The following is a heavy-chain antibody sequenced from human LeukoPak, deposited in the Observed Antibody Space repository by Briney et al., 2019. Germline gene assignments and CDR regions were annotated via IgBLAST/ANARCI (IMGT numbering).Heavy chain of an antibody. V-gene: IGHV3-49*04. D-gene: IGHD5-18*01. CDR1: GFTFGDHA. Sequence: AGGSRRLSGTTSGFTFGDHAMSWVGQAPGMGLEWVGFIRSKAYLGTTECASSVKGRFGISRDDSRGTAYLHMNSLHSEDTAVYYCSRRPIQLWLHNGMDVWGQGTTVTVSS. CDR2: IRSKAYLGTT. CDR3: SRRPIQLWLHNGMDV. J-gene: IGHJ6*02.